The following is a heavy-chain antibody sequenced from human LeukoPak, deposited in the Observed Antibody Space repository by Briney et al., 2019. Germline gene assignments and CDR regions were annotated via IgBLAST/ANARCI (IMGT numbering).Heavy chain of an antibody. D-gene: IGHD1-26*01. V-gene: IGHV4-4*02. CDR1: GGSIKSNNW. CDR2: IYHSGST. CDR3: ARVGAVLDYFDY. Sequence: PSGTLSLTCAVSGGSIKSNNWWSWVRQPPGKGLEWIGEIYHSGSTNCNPSLESRVTVSVDKSKNQFSLKLSSVTAADTAVYYCARVGAVLDYFDYWGQGTLVTVSS. J-gene: IGHJ4*02.